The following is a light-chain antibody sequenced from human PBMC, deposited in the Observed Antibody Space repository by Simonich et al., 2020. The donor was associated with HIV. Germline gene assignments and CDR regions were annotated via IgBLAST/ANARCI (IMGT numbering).Light chain of an antibody. CDR3: QQYNNWPLT. CDR1: QSVSSN. Sequence: EIVMTQSPATLSVSPGERAPLSCRASQSVSSNFACYQQKPGQAPRLLIYGASTRATGIPARFSGSWSGTEFTLTISSLQSEDFAVYYCQQYNNWPLTFGQGTRLEIK. CDR2: GAS. V-gene: IGKV3-15*01. J-gene: IGKJ5*01.